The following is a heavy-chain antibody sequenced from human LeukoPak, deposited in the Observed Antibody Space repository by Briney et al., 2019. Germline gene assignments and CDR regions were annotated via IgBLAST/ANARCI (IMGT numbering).Heavy chain of an antibody. D-gene: IGHD3-9*01. CDR2: IYYSGST. CDR3: ARITILALAHAFDI. CDR1: GGSISSGVYY. V-gene: IGHV4-31*03. J-gene: IGHJ3*02. Sequence: PSETLSLTCTVSGGSISSGVYYWSWIRQHPGKGLEWIGYIYYSGSTYYNPSLKSRVTISVDTSKNQFSLKLSSVTAADTAVYYCARITILALAHAFDIWGQGTMVTVSS.